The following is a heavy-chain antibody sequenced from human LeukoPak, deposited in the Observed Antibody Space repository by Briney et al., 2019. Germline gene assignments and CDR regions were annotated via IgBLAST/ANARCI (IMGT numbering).Heavy chain of an antibody. D-gene: IGHD4-17*01. Sequence: GGSLRLSCAASGFTFSSYSMNWVRQAPGKGLEWVSYISSSGSTIYYADSVKGRFTISRDSATNSLFLQMNSLRVEDTALYYCARGQTVTKSFTCYYYYGMDVWGQGTTVTVSS. J-gene: IGHJ6*02. CDR2: ISSSGSTI. V-gene: IGHV3-48*01. CDR1: GFTFSSYS. CDR3: ARGQTVTKSFTCYYYYGMDV.